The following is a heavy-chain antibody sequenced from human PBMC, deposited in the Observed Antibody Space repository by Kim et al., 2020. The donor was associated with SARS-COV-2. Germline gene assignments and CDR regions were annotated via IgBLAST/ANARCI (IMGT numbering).Heavy chain of an antibody. J-gene: IGHJ6*02. Sequence: GGSLRLSCAASGFTFINYGMHWVRQAPGKGLEWVAFISYDGSKKYYADSVTGRFTISRDDSKNTVFLQMNSLRAEDTAVYYCARLRSGYSMDVWGQGTTVTVPS. D-gene: IGHD3-22*01. V-gene: IGHV3-30*03. CDR2: ISYDGSKK. CDR1: GFTFINYG. CDR3: ARLRSGYSMDV.